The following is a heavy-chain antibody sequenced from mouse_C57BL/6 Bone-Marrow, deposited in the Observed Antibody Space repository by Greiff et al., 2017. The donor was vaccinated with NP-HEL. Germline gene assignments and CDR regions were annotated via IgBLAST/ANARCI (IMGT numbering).Heavy chain of an antibody. CDR3: ARSSPLRNYFDY. Sequence: VQLKESGPGLAKPSPTLSLSCSVTGYSITSDYWNWIRKFPGNKLEYIGYISYSGSTYYNPSLNSRISITRDTSKNQYYLQLSSVTTEDTATYYCARSSPLRNYFDYWGQGTTLTVSS. CDR1: GYSITSDY. D-gene: IGHD1-1*01. CDR2: ISYSGST. V-gene: IGHV3-8*01. J-gene: IGHJ2*01.